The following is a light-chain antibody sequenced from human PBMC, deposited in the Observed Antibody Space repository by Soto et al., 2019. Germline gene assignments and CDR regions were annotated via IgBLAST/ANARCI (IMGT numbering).Light chain of an antibody. V-gene: IGLV2-14*01. CDR1: SSDVGGYNS. CDR2: DVS. CDR3: SSYTSSSTLV. J-gene: IGLJ1*01. Sequence: QSVLTQPASVSGSPGQSITISCTGTSSDVGGYNSVSWYQQHPGKAPKLMIYDVSNRPSGVSNRFSGSKSGNTASLTISGLQAEDEADYYCSSYTSSSTLVFGTGTK.